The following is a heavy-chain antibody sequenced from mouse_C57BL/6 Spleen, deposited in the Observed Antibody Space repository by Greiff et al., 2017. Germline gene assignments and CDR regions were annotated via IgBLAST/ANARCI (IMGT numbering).Heavy chain of an antibody. Sequence: QVHVKQPGAELVKPGASVKVSCKASGYTFTSYWMHWVKQRPGQGLEWIGRIHPSDSDTNYNQKFKGKATLTVDKSSSTAYMQLSSLTSEDSAVYYCAIHYYGSSYYAMDYWGQGTSVTVSS. CDR1: GYTFTSYW. D-gene: IGHD1-1*01. J-gene: IGHJ4*01. CDR3: AIHYYGSSYYAMDY. CDR2: IHPSDSDT. V-gene: IGHV1-74*01.